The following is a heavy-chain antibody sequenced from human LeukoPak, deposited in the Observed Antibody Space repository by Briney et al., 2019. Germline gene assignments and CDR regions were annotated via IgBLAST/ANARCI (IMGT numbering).Heavy chain of an antibody. CDR2: FYSGGDR. V-gene: IGHV3-53*01. J-gene: IGHJ4*02. CDR3: VRHSYDGYYFAY. CDR1: GFTVSSNY. Sequence: GGSLRLSCAASGFTVSSNYMSWVRQAPGRGLEWVSVFYSGGDRYYTDSVKGRFTISRDNSKNTLYLRMNSLRAEDTAVFYCVRHSYDGYYFAYWGQGTLVTVSS. D-gene: IGHD3-16*01.